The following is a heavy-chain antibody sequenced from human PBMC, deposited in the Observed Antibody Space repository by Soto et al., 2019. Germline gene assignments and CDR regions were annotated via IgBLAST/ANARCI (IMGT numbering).Heavy chain of an antibody. CDR1: GFSLSTSGVG. CDR3: AHVLVFVANYGLDV. D-gene: IGHD2-21*01. Sequence: QITLKESGPTLVKPTQTLKLTCTFSGFSLSTSGVGVGWIRQPPGKALEWLALIYWDDDKRHSPSLTSRRTISKDTSKNQVVLTMTNMDPVDTATYYCAHVLVFVANYGLDVWGQGNTVNGSS. V-gene: IGHV2-5*02. J-gene: IGHJ6*02. CDR2: IYWDDDK.